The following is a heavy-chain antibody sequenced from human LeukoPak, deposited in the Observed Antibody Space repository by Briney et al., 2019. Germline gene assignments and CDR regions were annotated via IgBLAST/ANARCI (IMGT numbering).Heavy chain of an antibody. CDR2: IDRSGVT. CDR3: ANTGPPGAFDI. D-gene: IGHD4-17*01. CDR1: GFTVHSNY. V-gene: IGHV3-66*03. J-gene: IGHJ3*02. Sequence: GGSLRLSCAASGFTVHSNYMSWVRQAPGKGLEWVSVIDRSGVTHYADSVKGRFTISRDNSKNTLYLQMNSLRAEDTAVYYCANTGPPGAFDIWGQGTMVTVSS.